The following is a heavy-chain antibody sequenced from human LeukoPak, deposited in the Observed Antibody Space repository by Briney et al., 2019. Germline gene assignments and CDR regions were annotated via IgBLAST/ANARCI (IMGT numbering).Heavy chain of an antibody. CDR3: ARDPGIVVVPAAIPKDYYYYGMDV. V-gene: IGHV1-18*01. CDR2: ISAYNGNT. J-gene: IGHJ6*02. Sequence: GASVKVSCKASGYTFTSYGISWVRQAPGQGLEWMEWISAYNGNTNYAQKLQGIVTMTTDTSTSTAYMELRSLRSDDTAVYYCARDPGIVVVPAAIPKDYYYYGMDVWGQGTTVTVSS. D-gene: IGHD2-2*02. CDR1: GYTFTSYG.